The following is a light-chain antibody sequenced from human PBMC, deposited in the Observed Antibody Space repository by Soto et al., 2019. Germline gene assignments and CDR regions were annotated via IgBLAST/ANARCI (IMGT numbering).Light chain of an antibody. J-gene: IGKJ1*01. CDR3: LQEYNYPRT. Sequence: AIQMTQSPSSLSASIGDRVTITCRASQGIRNDLGWYQQKPGKAPKLLFYPASSLQTGVPSRFSGSGSGTDFTLTISSLQPEDFATYYCLQEYNYPRTFGQGTKVDI. CDR2: PAS. V-gene: IGKV1-6*01. CDR1: QGIRND.